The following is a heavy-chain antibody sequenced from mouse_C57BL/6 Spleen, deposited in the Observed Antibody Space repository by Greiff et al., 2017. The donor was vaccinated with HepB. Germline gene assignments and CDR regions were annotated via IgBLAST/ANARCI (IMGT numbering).Heavy chain of an antibody. V-gene: IGHV1-26*01. CDR2: INPNNGGT. Sequence: EVQLQQSGPELVKPGASVKISCKASGYTFTDYYMNWVKQSHGKSLEWIGDINPNNGGTSYKQKFKGKATLTVAKSSSTAYMELRSLTSEDSAVYYCASPSIYDGPMDYWGQGTSVTVSS. J-gene: IGHJ4*01. D-gene: IGHD2-3*01. CDR1: GYTFTDYY. CDR3: ASPSIYDGPMDY.